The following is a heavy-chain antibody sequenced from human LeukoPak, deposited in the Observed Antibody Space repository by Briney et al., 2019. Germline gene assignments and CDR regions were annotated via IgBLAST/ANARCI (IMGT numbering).Heavy chain of an antibody. V-gene: IGHV3-23*01. J-gene: IGHJ4*02. CDR3: AKDRESWGSSFDY. CDR1: GFIFSNYA. CDR2: ISGRTSST. D-gene: IGHD6-6*01. Sequence: GRSLRLSCAASGFIFSNYAMNWVRQAPGKGLEWVSVISGRTSSTYYADSVKGRFTISRDNSKNTVYLQMNSLRADDTAVYFCAKDRESWGSSFDYWGQGTLVTVSS.